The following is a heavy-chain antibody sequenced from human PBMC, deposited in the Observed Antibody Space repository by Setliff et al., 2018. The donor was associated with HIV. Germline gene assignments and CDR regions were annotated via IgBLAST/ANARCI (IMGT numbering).Heavy chain of an antibody. CDR1: GFTFNTYA. J-gene: IGHJ4*02. V-gene: IGHV3-23*01. Sequence: GGSLRLSCAASGFTFNTYAMSWVRQAPGKGLESVSAISGSGDKTYYADSVKGRFTISRDNAENSLYLQMNSLRAEDTAVYYCARYPWGFDYWGQGTLVTVSS. CDR2: ISGSGDKT. CDR3: ARYPWGFDY. D-gene: IGHD3-16*01.